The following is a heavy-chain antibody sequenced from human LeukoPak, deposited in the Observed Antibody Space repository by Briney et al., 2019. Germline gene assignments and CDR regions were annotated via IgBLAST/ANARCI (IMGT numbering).Heavy chain of an antibody. CDR1: GHTLTDLS. D-gene: IGHD1-26*01. CDR2: LDPEDGET. Sequence: ASVKVSCKVSGHTLTDLSTHWVRQTPGGGLEWMGGLDPEDGETIYAQKFQGRVTMTEDTSTDTAYMELSSLRSEDTAVYYCATGGIYSLLDYWGQGTLVTVSS. J-gene: IGHJ4*02. CDR3: ATGGIYSLLDY. V-gene: IGHV1-24*01.